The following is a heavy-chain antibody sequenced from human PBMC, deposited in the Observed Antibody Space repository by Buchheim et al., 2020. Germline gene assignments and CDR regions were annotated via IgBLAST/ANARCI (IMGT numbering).Heavy chain of an antibody. V-gene: IGHV3-30*18. Sequence: QVQLVESGGGVVQPGRSLRLSCAASGFTFRSYGMHWVRQAPGKGLEWVAVISYDGSNKYYADSVKGRFTISRDNSKNTLYLQMNSLRAEDTAVYYCAKLAIAARLGPLDYWGQGTL. J-gene: IGHJ4*02. CDR1: GFTFRSYG. CDR3: AKLAIAARLGPLDY. D-gene: IGHD6-6*01. CDR2: ISYDGSNK.